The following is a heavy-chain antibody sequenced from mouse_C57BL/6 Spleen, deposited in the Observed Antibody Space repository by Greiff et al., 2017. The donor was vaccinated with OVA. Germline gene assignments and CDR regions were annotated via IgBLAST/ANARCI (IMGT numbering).Heavy chain of an antibody. V-gene: IGHV5-12*01. CDR3: ARQGEKNSYFDY. Sequence: DVMLVESGGGLVQPGGSLKLSCAASGFTFSDYYMYWVRQTPEKRLEWVAYISNGGGSTYYPDTVKGRFTISRDNAKNTLYLQMSRLKSEDTAMYYCARQGEKNSYFDYWGQGTTLTVSS. CDR1: GFTFSDYY. CDR2: ISNGGGST. J-gene: IGHJ2*01.